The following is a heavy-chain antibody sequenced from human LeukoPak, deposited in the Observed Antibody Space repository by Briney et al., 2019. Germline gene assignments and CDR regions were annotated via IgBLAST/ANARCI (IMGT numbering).Heavy chain of an antibody. CDR2: ISGSGGGT. Sequence: GGSLRLSCAASGFTFSSYAMSWVRQAPGKGLEWVSAISGSGGGTYYADSVKGRFTISRDNSKNTLYLQMNSLRAEDTAVYYCAKDGYCSSTNCYPAPYWGQGTLVTVSS. D-gene: IGHD2-2*01. J-gene: IGHJ4*02. V-gene: IGHV3-23*01. CDR3: AKDGYCSSTNCYPAPY. CDR1: GFTFSSYA.